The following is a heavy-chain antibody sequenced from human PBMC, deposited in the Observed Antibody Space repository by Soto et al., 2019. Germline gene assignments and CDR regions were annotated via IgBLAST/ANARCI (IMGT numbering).Heavy chain of an antibody. J-gene: IGHJ4*02. CDR2: MYYSGTT. V-gene: IGHV4-39*01. D-gene: IGHD3-22*01. CDR3: ARHEGPNYYDTNGHLDY. CDR1: GGSISSTTYS. Sequence: TLSLTCTVSGGSISSTTYSWGWIRQPPGKGLEWIGSMYYSGTTYSNPSLQSRVTIPVDTSNNQFSLKLTSVTAADTAMYFCARHEGPNYYDTNGHLDYWGQGTQVTVSS.